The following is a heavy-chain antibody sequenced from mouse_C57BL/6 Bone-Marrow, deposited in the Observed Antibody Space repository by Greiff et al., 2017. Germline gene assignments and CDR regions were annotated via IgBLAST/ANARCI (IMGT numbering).Heavy chain of an antibody. D-gene: IGHD1-1*01. V-gene: IGHV1-26*01. Sequence: VQLQQSGPELVKPGASVKISCKASGYTFTDYYMNWVKQSHGKSLEWIGDINPNNGGTSYNQKFKGKATLTVDKSSSTAYMELRSLTSEDSAVYYCARGYYGGSSYYAMGGWGDGGSVPVGS. CDR3: ARGYYGGSSYYAMGG. CDR2: INPNNGGT. CDR1: GYTFTDYY. J-gene: IGHJ4*01.